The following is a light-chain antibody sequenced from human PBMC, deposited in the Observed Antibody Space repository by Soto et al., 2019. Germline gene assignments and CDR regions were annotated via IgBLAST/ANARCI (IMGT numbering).Light chain of an antibody. CDR3: QQLNSYPRT. Sequence: DIQLTQSPSFLSASVGDIVTITCRASQGISSYLAWYQQKPGKAPKLLIYAASTLQSGVPSRFSGSGSGTEFTLTISSLQPEDFATYYCQQLNSYPRTFGGGTKVEIK. J-gene: IGKJ4*01. CDR2: AAS. V-gene: IGKV1-9*01. CDR1: QGISSY.